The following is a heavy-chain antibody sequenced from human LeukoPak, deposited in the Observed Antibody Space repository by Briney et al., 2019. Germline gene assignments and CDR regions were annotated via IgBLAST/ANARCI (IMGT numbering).Heavy chain of an antibody. D-gene: IGHD5-12*01. CDR1: GFTFSSYA. V-gene: IGHV3-23*01. J-gene: IGHJ4*02. Sequence: GGSLRLSCAASGFTFSSYAMSWVRQAPGKGLEWVSAISGSGGSTYYADSVKGRFTISRDNSKSTLYLQMNSLRAEDTAVYYCAKGEINRRGGYDPFDYWGQGTLVTVSS. CDR2: ISGSGGST. CDR3: AKGEINRRGGYDPFDY.